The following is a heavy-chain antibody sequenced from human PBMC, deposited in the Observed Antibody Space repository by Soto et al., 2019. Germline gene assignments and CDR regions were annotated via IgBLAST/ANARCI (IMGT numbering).Heavy chain of an antibody. CDR2: ISYDGSNK. V-gene: IGHV3-30*18. J-gene: IGHJ4*02. CDR3: AKAFRITMIVVVTEPCDY. Sequence: GGSLRLSCAASGFTFSSYGMHWVRQAPGKGLEWVAVISYDGSNKYYADSVKGRFTISRDNSKNTLYLQMNSLRAEDTAVYYCAKAFRITMIVVVTEPCDYWGQGTLVTVSS. CDR1: GFTFSSYG. D-gene: IGHD3-22*01.